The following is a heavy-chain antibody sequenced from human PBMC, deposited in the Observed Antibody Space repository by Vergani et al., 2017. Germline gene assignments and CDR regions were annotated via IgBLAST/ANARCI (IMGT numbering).Heavy chain of an antibody. CDR3: ARPGRFTIFGGGENYYYYYMDV. D-gene: IGHD3-3*01. J-gene: IGHJ6*03. CDR1: GYTFTGYY. CDR2: INPNSGGT. Sequence: QVQLVQSGAEVKKPGASVKVSCKASGYTFTGYYMHWVRQAPGQGLEWMGWINPNSGGTNYAQKFQGRVTMTRDASISTAYMELSKMISDDTAVDYWARPGRFTIFGGGENYYYYYMDVWGKGTTVTVSS. V-gene: IGHV1-2*02.